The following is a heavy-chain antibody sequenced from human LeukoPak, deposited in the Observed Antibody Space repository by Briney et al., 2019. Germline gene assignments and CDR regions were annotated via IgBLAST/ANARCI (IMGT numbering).Heavy chain of an antibody. CDR1: GGSISSYY. CDR2: IYTSGST. V-gene: IGHV4-4*07. Sequence: SETLSLTCTVSGGSISSYYWSWIRQPAGKGLEWIGRIYTSGSTNYNPSLKSRVTMSVDTSKNQFSLKLSSVTAADTAVYYCARDHGDYALDDAFDIWGQGTTVTVSS. J-gene: IGHJ3*02. D-gene: IGHD4-17*01. CDR3: ARDHGDYALDDAFDI.